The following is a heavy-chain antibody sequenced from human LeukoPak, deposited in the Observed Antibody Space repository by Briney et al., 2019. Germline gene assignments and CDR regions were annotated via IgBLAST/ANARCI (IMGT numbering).Heavy chain of an antibody. CDR3: AREYCSSTSCSPVDI. D-gene: IGHD2-2*01. V-gene: IGHV4-31*03. CDR2: IYYSART. CDR1: GGSISSGGYY. Sequence: SETLSLTCTVSGGSISSGGYYWSWIRQHPGKGLEWIGYIYYSARTSNTPSLKSRVTISVDTSKSQFSLKLSSVTAADTAVYYCAREYCSSTSCSPVDIWGQGTMVTVSS. J-gene: IGHJ3*02.